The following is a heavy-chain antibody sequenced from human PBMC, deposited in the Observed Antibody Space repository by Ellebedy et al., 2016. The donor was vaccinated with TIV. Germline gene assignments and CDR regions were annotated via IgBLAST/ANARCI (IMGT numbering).Heavy chain of an antibody. V-gene: IGHV4-34*01. CDR3: ARGTVALQSLKYFDS. J-gene: IGHJ4*02. D-gene: IGHD6-19*01. Sequence: GSLRLSXAVYGGSFSGYYWSWIRQSPGKGLDWIGEINHSGSTNYNPSLKSRVTLSVDTSKNQFSLKLSSVTAADTAVYYCARGTVALQSLKYFDSWGQGTLVTVSS. CDR1: GGSFSGYY. CDR2: INHSGST.